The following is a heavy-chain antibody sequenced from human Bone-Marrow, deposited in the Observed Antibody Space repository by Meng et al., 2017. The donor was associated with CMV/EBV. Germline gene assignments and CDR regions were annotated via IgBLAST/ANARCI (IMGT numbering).Heavy chain of an antibody. CDR3: ARVRGSGPGSFYFDS. Sequence: SGFTFSSNWMNWVRQAPGKGLVWVSRINSDGSSTSYADSVKGRFTISRDNAKNTQYLQMNSLRAEDTAVYYCARVRGSGPGSFYFDSWGQGTLVTVSS. CDR1: GFTFSSNW. V-gene: IGHV3-74*01. J-gene: IGHJ4*02. D-gene: IGHD3-10*01. CDR2: INSDGSST.